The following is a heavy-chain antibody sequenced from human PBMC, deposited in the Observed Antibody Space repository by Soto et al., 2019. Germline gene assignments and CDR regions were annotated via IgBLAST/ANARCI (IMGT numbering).Heavy chain of an antibody. Sequence: ASVKVSCKASGGTFSSYAISWVRQAPGQGLEWMGGIIPIFGTANYAQKFQGRVTITADESTSTAYMELSSLRSEDTAVYYCARSRGDVVVPDAIYRRYGMDVWGQGTTVTVSS. CDR3: ARSRGDVVVPDAIYRRYGMDV. D-gene: IGHD2-2*01. J-gene: IGHJ6*02. CDR1: GGTFSSYA. CDR2: IIPIFGTA. V-gene: IGHV1-69*13.